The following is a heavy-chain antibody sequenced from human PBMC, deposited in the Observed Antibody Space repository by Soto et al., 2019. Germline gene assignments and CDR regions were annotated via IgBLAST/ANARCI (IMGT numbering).Heavy chain of an antibody. D-gene: IGHD6-13*01. CDR2: IHYSGTT. J-gene: IGHJ4*02. CDR3: AAGEASSRNLAPYYLDF. V-gene: IGHV4-59*01. Sequence: PSETLSLTRTVSGGSMRNYFWTWIRQPPGKGLEWLGYIHYSGTTSFFPSYNPSLRSRVTISEDTSKNQFSLKLLSVTTADTAVYFCAAGEASSRNLAPYYLDFWGQGTLVTVSS. CDR1: GGSMRNYF.